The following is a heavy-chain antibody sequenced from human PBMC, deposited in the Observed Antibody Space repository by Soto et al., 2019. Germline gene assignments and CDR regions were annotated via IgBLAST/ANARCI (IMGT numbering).Heavy chain of an antibody. CDR1: GGTFSSYA. CDR2: IIPIFGTA. CDR3: ARITGSGYYNGWYYGMDV. V-gene: IGHV1-69*06. Sequence: SVKVSCKASGGTFSSYAISWVRQAPGQGLEWMGGIIPIFGTANYAQKFQGRVTITADKSTSTAYMELSSLRSEDTAVYYCARITGSGYYNGWYYGMDVCGQGTTVTVSS. D-gene: IGHD3-3*01. J-gene: IGHJ6*02.